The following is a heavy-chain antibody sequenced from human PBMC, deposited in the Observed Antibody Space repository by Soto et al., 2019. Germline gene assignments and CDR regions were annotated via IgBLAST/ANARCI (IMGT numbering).Heavy chain of an antibody. CDR2: IYWDDDK. D-gene: IGHD3-22*01. CDR1: GFSLSTSGVG. CDR3: AHSLIGYYYDSSGSNWFDP. Sequence: SGPTLVNPTQTLTLTCTFSGFSLSTSGVGVGWIRQPPGKALEWLALIYWDDDKRYSPSLKSRLTITKDTSKNQVVLTMTNMDPVGTATYYCAHSLIGYYYDSSGSNWFDPWGQGTPVTVSS. J-gene: IGHJ5*01. V-gene: IGHV2-5*02.